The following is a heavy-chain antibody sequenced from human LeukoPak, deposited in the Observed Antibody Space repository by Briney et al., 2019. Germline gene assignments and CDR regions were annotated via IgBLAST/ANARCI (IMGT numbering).Heavy chain of an antibody. J-gene: IGHJ4*02. V-gene: IGHV3-21*01. CDR2: ISSSSSYI. CDR3: ARDGDYDILTGYCPFDY. Sequence: GGSLRLSCTASGFTFGDYAMNWVRQAPGKGLEWVSSISSSSSYIYYADSVKGRFTISRDNAKNSLYLQMNSLRAEDTAVYYCARDGDYDILTGYCPFDYWGQGTPVTVSS. CDR1: GFTFGDYA. D-gene: IGHD3-9*01.